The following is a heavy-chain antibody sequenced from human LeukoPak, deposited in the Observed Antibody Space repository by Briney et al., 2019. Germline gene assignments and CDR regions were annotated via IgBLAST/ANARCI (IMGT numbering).Heavy chain of an antibody. CDR3: ASTYYYGSGSYYNPQMYYFDY. CDR1: GGTFSSYA. D-gene: IGHD3-10*01. Sequence: SVKVSCKASGGTFSSYAISWVRQAPGQGLEWMGRIIPILGIANYAQKFQGRVTITADKSTSTAYMELSSLRSEDTAVYYSASTYYYGSGSYYNPQMYYFDYWGQGTLVTVSS. CDR2: IIPILGIA. V-gene: IGHV1-69*04. J-gene: IGHJ4*02.